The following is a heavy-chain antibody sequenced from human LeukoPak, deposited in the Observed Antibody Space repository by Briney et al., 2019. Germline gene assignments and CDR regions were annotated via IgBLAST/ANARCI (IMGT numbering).Heavy chain of an antibody. CDR2: IYYSGST. CDR1: GGSISSSSYY. V-gene: IGHV4-39*07. J-gene: IGHJ4*02. D-gene: IGHD3-16*02. CDR3: ARRTFGGVIAY. Sequence: SETLSLTCTVSGGSISSSSYYWGWIRQPPGKGLEWIGSIYYSGSTNYSPSLKSRVTLSVDTSKNQFSLALSSVTAADTAVYYCARRTFGGVIAYWGQGTLVTVSS.